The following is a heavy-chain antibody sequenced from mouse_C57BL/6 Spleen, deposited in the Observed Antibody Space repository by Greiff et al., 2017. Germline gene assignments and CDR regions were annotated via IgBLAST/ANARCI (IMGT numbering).Heavy chain of an antibody. CDR1: GYTFTSYW. CDR2: IDPSDSYT. D-gene: IGHD1-1*01. CDR3: ARGELLSGYFDY. J-gene: IGHJ2*01. Sequence: QVQLKQPGAELVMPGASVKLSCKASGYTFTSYWMHWVKQRPGQGLEWIGEIDPSDSYTNYNQKFKGKSTLTVDKSSSTAYMQLSSLTSEDSAVYYCARGELLSGYFDYWGQGTTLTVSS. V-gene: IGHV1-69*01.